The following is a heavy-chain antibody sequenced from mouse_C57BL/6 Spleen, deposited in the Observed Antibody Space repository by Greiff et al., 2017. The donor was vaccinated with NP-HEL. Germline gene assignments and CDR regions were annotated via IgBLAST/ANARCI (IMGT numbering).Heavy chain of an antibody. CDR3: AIDGYYPD. CDR2: INPNNGGT. V-gene: IGHV1-26*01. CDR1: GYTFTDYY. Sequence: EVQLQQSGPELVKPGASVKISCKASGYTFTDYYMNWVKQSHGKSLEWIGDINPNNGGTSYNQKFKGKATLTVDKSSSTAYMERRSLTSEDSAVYFCAIDGYYPDWGQGTLVTVSA. D-gene: IGHD2-3*01. J-gene: IGHJ3*01.